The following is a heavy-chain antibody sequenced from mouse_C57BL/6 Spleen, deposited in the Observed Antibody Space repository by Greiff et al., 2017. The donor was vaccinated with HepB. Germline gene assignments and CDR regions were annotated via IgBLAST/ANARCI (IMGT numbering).Heavy chain of an antibody. V-gene: IGHV10-1*01. J-gene: IGHJ2*01. CDR3: VREGFYDGYYGYFDY. CDR2: IRSKSNNYAT. D-gene: IGHD2-3*01. Sequence: DVQLVESGGGLVQPKGSLKLSCAASGFSFNTYAMNWVRQAPGKGLEWVARIRSKSNNYATYYADSVKDRFTISRDDSESMLYLQMNNLKTEDTAMYYCVREGFYDGYYGYFDYWGQGTTLTVSS. CDR1: GFSFNTYA.